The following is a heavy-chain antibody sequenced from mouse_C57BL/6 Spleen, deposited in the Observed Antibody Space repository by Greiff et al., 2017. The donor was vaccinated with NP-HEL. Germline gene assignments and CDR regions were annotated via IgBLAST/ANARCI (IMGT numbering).Heavy chain of an antibody. CDR2: INYDGSST. V-gene: IGHV5-16*01. J-gene: IGHJ2*01. CDR3: AREGGWGCIDY. Sequence: EVHLVESEGGLVQPGSSMKLSCTASGFTFSDYYMAWVRQVPEKGLEWVANINYDGSSTYYLDSLKSRFIISRDNAKNILYLQMSSLKSEDTATYYCAREGGWGCIDYWGQGTTLTVSS. CDR1: GFTFSDYY.